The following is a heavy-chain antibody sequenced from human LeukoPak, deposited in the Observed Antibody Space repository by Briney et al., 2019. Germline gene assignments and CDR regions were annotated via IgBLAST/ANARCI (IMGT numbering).Heavy chain of an antibody. Sequence: ASVKVSCKAPGYTFTGYYMHWVRQAPGQGLEWMGWINPNSGGTNYAQKFQGRVTMTRDTSISTAYMELSRLRSDDTAVYYCARSPWGTMVRGVIRVGFDPWGQGTLVTVSS. CDR2: INPNSGGT. CDR3: ARSPWGTMVRGVIRVGFDP. CDR1: GYTFTGYY. J-gene: IGHJ5*02. V-gene: IGHV1-2*02. D-gene: IGHD3-10*01.